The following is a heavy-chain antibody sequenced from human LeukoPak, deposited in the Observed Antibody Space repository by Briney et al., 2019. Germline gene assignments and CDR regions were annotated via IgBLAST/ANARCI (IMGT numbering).Heavy chain of an antibody. CDR3: ARSGGSGSYWTVDY. Sequence: GGSLRLSCAASGFTFSSYEMNWVRQAPGKGLEWVSYISSSGSTIYYADSVKGRFSISRDNAKNSLYLQMNSLRAEDTAVYYCARSGGSGSYWTVDYWSQGTLVTVSS. CDR1: GFTFSSYE. D-gene: IGHD3-10*01. V-gene: IGHV3-48*03. CDR2: ISSSGSTI. J-gene: IGHJ4*02.